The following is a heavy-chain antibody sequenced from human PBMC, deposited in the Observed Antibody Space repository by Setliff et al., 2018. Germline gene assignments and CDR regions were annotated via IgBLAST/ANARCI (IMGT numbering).Heavy chain of an antibody. V-gene: IGHV4-39*01. CDR1: GGSISSSSYY. CDR3: ARQLCSSGYCYATTFDY. D-gene: IGHD3-22*01. J-gene: IGHJ4*02. Sequence: KTSETLSLTCTVSGGSISSSSYYWGWIRQPPGKGLEWIGSIYYSGSTTYSPSLKSRVTISVDTSKNQFSLNLSSVTASDTAVYYCARQLCSSGYCYATTFDYWGQGTLVTVSS. CDR2: IYYSGST.